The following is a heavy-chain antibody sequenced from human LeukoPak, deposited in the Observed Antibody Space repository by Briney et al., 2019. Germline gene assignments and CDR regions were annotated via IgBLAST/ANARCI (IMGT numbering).Heavy chain of an antibody. Sequence: PGGSLRLSCAASGFTFDDYGMSWVRQAPGKGLKWVSGINWNGGSTGYADSVKGRFTISRDNAKNSLYLQMNSLRAEDTAFYYCARAHRATVTTSYYYYYMDVWGKGTTVTVSS. D-gene: IGHD4-17*01. CDR3: ARAHRATVTTSYYYYYMDV. V-gene: IGHV3-20*04. CDR2: INWNGGST. J-gene: IGHJ6*03. CDR1: GFTFDDYG.